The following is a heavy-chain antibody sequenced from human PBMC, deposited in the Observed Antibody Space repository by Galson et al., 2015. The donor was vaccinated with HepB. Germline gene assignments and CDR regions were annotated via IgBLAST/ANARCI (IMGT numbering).Heavy chain of an antibody. CDR2: IRSKYDGGET. J-gene: IGHJ4*02. V-gene: IGHV3-15*01. D-gene: IGHD3-3*01. CDR3: TTVATISGVMRDY. Sequence: SLRLSCAASGFNVDKAWMSWVRQAPGKGLEWVGRIRSKYDGGETKFGAPMKGRFTISTEDSTNTVSLHMTRLKIEDTGIYYCTTVATISGVMRDYWGQGTLVTVSS. CDR1: GFNVDKAW.